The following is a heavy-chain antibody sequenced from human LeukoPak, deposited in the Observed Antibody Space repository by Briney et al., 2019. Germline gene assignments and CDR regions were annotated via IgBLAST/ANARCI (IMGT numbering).Heavy chain of an antibody. CDR3: AREVSGSNYGDNWFDP. J-gene: IGHJ5*02. D-gene: IGHD1-26*01. CDR2: ISAYNGNT. V-gene: IGHV1-18*01. Sequence: EASVKVSCKASGYTFTSYGISWVRQAPGQGLEWMGWISAYNGNTNYAQKLQGRVTMTTDTSTSTAYMELRSLRSDDTAVYYCAREVSGSNYGDNWFDPWGQGTLVTVSS. CDR1: GYTFTSYG.